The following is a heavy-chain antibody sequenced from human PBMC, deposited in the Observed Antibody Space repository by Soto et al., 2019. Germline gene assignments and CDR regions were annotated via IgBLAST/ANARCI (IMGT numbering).Heavy chain of an antibody. D-gene: IGHD6-19*01. CDR1: GFIFSGYG. J-gene: IGHJ4*02. CDR2: IWYDGSKR. Sequence: QVQLVESGGGVVQPGTSLRLSCAASGFIFSGYGMHWVRQAPGKGLEWVAIIWYDGSKRYHADSVKGRFTISRDDSKNTLYLQMNSLRDEDTAVYYCTRDAGYSSPSGSADFELWGQGTLVSVSS. CDR3: TRDAGYSSPSGSADFEL. V-gene: IGHV3-33*01.